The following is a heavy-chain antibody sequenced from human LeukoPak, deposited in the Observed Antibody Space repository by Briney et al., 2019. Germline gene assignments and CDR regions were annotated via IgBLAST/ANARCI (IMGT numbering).Heavy chain of an antibody. CDR1: GFTVSSNY. V-gene: IGHV3-23*01. J-gene: IGHJ4*02. CDR2: FSGSGGST. Sequence: GGSLRLSCAASGFTVSSNYMSWVRQAPGKGLQWVSAFSGSGGSTYYADSVKGRFTTSRDNSRNTLYLQMNSLRAEDTAVYYCARSGLSRFGFWGQGTLVTVSS. D-gene: IGHD2/OR15-2a*01. CDR3: ARSGLSRFGF.